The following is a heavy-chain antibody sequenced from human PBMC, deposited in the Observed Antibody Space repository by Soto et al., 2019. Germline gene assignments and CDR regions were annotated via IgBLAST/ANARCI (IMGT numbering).Heavy chain of an antibody. Sequence: QVQVVQSGAEVKKPGSSVKVSCKVSGGIFTNNAISWVRQAPGQGLEWLGGVIPLFDTAYYSQIFRGRLMISADGATTTAYMELSGLTSADTAVYFCATGGHNDGYNFYHGMDVWGQGPTVTVS. D-gene: IGHD5-18*01. CDR1: GGIFTNNA. CDR2: VIPLFDTA. V-gene: IGHV1-69*01. J-gene: IGHJ6*02. CDR3: ATGGHNDGYNFYHGMDV.